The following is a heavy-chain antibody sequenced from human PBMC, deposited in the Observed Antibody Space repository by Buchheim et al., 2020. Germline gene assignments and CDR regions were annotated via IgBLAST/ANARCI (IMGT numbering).Heavy chain of an antibody. CDR3: ACSTGSWKVDY. D-gene: IGHD3-9*01. CDR1: GGSISSANW. V-gene: IGHV4-4*02. Sequence: QVQLQESGPGLVKPSGTLSLTCAVSGGSISSANWWYWVRQPPGKGLEWIGEISYSGRTIYNPSLKSRVTISRDASKNQFSLKLTSVTAADTAVYYYACSTGSWKVDYWGRGTL. J-gene: IGHJ4*02. CDR2: ISYSGRT.